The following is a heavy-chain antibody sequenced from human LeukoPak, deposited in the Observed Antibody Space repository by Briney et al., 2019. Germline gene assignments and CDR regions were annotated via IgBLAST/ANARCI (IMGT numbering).Heavy chain of an antibody. CDR3: VRDLILVWTPGDDFDH. Sequence: GGPLRLSCAASGFTFSNYWMHWVRQAPGKGLEWVSRINERATIISYADSVKGRFTIFRENARNTLYLQMNSLTAEDTAVYYCVRDLILVWTPGDDFDHWGQGTLVTVSS. CDR2: INERATII. J-gene: IGHJ4*02. V-gene: IGHV3-74*01. CDR1: GFTFSNYW. D-gene: IGHD3-16*01.